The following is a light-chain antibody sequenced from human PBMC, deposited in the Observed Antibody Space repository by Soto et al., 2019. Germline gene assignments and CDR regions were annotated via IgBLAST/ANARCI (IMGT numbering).Light chain of an antibody. Sequence: QSALTQPASVSGSPGQSITISCTGTTSDVDSYNYVSWYQQHPGKAPKLMIYEVSNRPSGVSTRFSGSKSGNTASLTISGLQAEDEADYYCSSKRIGPVFGTGSKLTVL. CDR2: EVS. CDR3: SSKRIGPV. CDR1: TSDVDSYNY. V-gene: IGLV2-14*01. J-gene: IGLJ1*01.